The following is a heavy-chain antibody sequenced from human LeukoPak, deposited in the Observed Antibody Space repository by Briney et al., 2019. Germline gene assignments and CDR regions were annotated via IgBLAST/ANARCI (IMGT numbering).Heavy chain of an antibody. V-gene: IGHV4-38-2*02. CDR2: IYHSGST. Sequence: SETLSLTCTVSGYSISSGYYWGWIRQPPGKGLEWIGSIYHSGSTYYNPSLKSRVTISVDTSKNQFSLKLSSVTAADTAVYYCVRIVANTLGVDYWGQRTLVTVSS. J-gene: IGHJ4*02. CDR3: VRIVANTLGVDY. D-gene: IGHD5-12*01. CDR1: GYSISSGYY.